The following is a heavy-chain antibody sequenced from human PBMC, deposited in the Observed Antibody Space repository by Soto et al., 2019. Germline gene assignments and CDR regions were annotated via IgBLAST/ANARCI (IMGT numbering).Heavy chain of an antibody. CDR3: ARDLWSVALDV. D-gene: IGHD2-15*01. Sequence: QVQLVESGGGVVQPGRSLRLSCAASGFSFNNYGMRWVRQAPGKGLEWVAVIWYDGSNKYYVDSVKGRFTVSRDISNNTLYLQMNSLRVEDTAVYYCARDLWSVALDVWGQGTTVTVSS. CDR2: IWYDGSNK. CDR1: GFSFNNYG. J-gene: IGHJ6*02. V-gene: IGHV3-33*01.